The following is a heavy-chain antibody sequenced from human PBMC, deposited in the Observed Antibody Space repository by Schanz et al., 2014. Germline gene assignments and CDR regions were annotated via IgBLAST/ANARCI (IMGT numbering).Heavy chain of an antibody. CDR1: GYTLTAYY. D-gene: IGHD4-4*01. CDR2: INPDSGGT. Sequence: QVQLVQSGAEVKKPGASVKVSCKASGYTLTAYYMHWVRQAPGQGLEWMGWINPDSGGTNYAPTFQGRVSMTRDTSISTAYMEVTRLVSSDTAVYYCARRGPNCSNNACYHGWFDPWGQGTLVTVSS. V-gene: IGHV1-2*02. J-gene: IGHJ5*02. CDR3: ARRGPNCSNNACYHGWFDP.